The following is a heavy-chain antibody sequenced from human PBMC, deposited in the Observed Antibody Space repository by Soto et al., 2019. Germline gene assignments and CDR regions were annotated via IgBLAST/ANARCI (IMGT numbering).Heavy chain of an antibody. CDR1: GFTFSSYS. Sequence: DVQLVESGGGLVKPGGSLRLSCAASGFTFSSYSMNWVRQAPGKGLEWVSSISRTSDYIYYTNSMKGRFTISRDNAKNSLYLQMNSLRDEDTAVYYCARDYHLLTGYAFDIWGQGTMVTVSS. CDR2: ISRTSDYI. D-gene: IGHD3-9*01. V-gene: IGHV3-21*06. CDR3: ARDYHLLTGYAFDI. J-gene: IGHJ3*02.